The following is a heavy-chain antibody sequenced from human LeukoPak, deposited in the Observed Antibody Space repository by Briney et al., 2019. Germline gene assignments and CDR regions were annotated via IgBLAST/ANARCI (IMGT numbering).Heavy chain of an antibody. J-gene: IGHJ4*02. V-gene: IGHV3-13*01. Sequence: PGGSLRLSCAASGFTFSSYDRHWVRQATGKGLEWVSAIGTAGDTYYPGSVKGRFTISRENAKNSLYLQMNSLRAGDTAVYYCASGLGYCSGGSCCYFDYWGQGTLVTVSS. CDR1: GFTFSSYD. D-gene: IGHD2-15*01. CDR2: IGTAGDT. CDR3: ASGLGYCSGGSCCYFDY.